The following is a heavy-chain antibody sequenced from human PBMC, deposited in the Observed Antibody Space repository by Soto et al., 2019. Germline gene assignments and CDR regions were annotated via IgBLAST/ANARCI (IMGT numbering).Heavy chain of an antibody. V-gene: IGHV4-59*08. J-gene: IGHJ4*02. Sequence: SETLSLTCTVSGGSISSYYWSWIRQPPGKGLEWIGYIYYSGSTNYNPSLKSRVTISVDTSKNQFSLKLSSVTAADTAVYYCARHYFENSGYARYYFDYWGQGTLVTVSS. CDR1: GGSISSYY. CDR3: ARHYFENSGYARYYFDY. CDR2: IYYSGST. D-gene: IGHD5-12*01.